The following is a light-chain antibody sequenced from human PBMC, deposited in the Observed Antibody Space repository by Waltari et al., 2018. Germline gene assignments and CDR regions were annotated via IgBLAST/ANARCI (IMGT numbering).Light chain of an antibody. CDR3: QQSYETPLT. J-gene: IGKJ4*01. Sequence: DTQTTQSPSSLSASVGDRVTITCRASHTITTYLNWYQQKPGKAPKVLISAASTLHSGVPSRFSGSGSGTYFTLTISSLQPEDFATYYCQQSYETPLTFGGGTRVEIK. CDR1: HTITTY. CDR2: AAS. V-gene: IGKV1-39*01.